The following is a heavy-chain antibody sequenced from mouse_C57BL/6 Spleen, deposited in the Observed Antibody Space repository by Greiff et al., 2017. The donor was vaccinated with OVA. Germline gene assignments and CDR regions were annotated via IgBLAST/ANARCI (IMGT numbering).Heavy chain of an antibody. Sequence: EVKLVESGGDLVKPGGSLKLSCAASGFTFSSYGMSWVRQTPDKRLEWVATISSGGSYTSYPDSVTGRFTISRDNAKNTLYLQMSSLKSEDIAMDYCARYYSNYAMDYWGQGTSVTVSS. CDR2: ISSGGSYT. CDR3: ARYYSNYAMDY. V-gene: IGHV5-6*02. D-gene: IGHD2-5*01. CDR1: GFTFSSYG. J-gene: IGHJ4*01.